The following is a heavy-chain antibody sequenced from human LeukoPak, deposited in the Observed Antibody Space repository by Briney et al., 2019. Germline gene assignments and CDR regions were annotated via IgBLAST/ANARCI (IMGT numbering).Heavy chain of an antibody. CDR3: ARAQGFDYYDSSGYRYYFDY. V-gene: IGHV4-59*01. CDR2: IYYSGST. Sequence: PSEILSLTCTVSGGSISSYYWSWIRQPPGKGLEWIGYIYYSGSTNYNPSLKSRVTISVDTSKNQFSLKLSSVTAADTAVYYCARAQGFDYYDSSGYRYYFDYWGQGTLVTVSS. D-gene: IGHD3-22*01. J-gene: IGHJ4*02. CDR1: GGSISSYY.